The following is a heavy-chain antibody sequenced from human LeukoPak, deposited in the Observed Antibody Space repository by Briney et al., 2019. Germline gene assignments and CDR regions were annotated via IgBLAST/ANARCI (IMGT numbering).Heavy chain of an antibody. Sequence: DSVKGRFTISRDNSKNTLYLEMNSLRAEDTAVYYCARAIGYSSGLGFDYWGQGTLVTVSS. V-gene: IGHV3-30*01. J-gene: IGHJ4*02. CDR3: ARAIGYSSGLGFDY. D-gene: IGHD6-19*01.